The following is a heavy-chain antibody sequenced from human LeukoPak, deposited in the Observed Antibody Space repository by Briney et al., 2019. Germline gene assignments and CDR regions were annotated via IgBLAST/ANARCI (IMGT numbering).Heavy chain of an antibody. D-gene: IGHD5-12*01. V-gene: IGHV1-8*01. Sequence: GASVKVSCKASGYTFTSYDINWVRQATGQGLEWMGWMNPNSGNTGYAQKFQGRVTMTRNTSISTAYMEPSSLRSEDTAVYYCAVKYSGYEEVDYWGQGTLVTVSS. CDR3: AVKYSGYEEVDY. CDR1: GYTFTSYD. J-gene: IGHJ4*02. CDR2: MNPNSGNT.